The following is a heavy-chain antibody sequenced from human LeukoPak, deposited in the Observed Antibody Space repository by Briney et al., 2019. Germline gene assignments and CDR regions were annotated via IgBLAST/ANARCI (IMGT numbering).Heavy chain of an antibody. CDR1: GLTFNNYA. CDR2: ISKSGDHT. CDR3: ATSWGPDTSAFRWGRDGMDV. Sequence: GGSLRPSCAVPGLTFNNYAMSWVRQAPGKGLEWVSAISKSGDHTYYAASAKGRFTIYRDNSKNTQYLQMNSLRAEDTAVYYCATSWGPDTSAFRWGRDGMDVWGQGTTVIVS. J-gene: IGHJ6*02. V-gene: IGHV3-23*01. D-gene: IGHD3-16*01.